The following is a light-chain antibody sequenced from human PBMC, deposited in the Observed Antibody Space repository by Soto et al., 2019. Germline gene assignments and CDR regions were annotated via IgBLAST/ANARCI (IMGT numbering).Light chain of an antibody. Sequence: DIQLTQSPSFLSASVGDRVTITCRARQGISRYLAWYQQKSGKAPKLLIYAASTLESGVPSRFSGSGSGTEFTLTISSLQPEDCATYYCQQLNTYTFGPGTKVEIK. CDR3: QQLNTYT. V-gene: IGKV1-9*01. CDR2: AAS. J-gene: IGKJ3*01. CDR1: QGISRY.